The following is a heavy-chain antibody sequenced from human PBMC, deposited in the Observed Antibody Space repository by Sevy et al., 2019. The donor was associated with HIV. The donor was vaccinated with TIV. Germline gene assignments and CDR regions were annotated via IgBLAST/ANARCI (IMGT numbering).Heavy chain of an antibody. J-gene: IGHJ6*02. D-gene: IGHD2-2*01. CDR2: IKQDGSEK. CDR3: ARGGVVPAAFFYYYYGMDV. V-gene: IGHV3-7*03. Sequence: GGSPRLSCAASGFTFSSYWMSWVRQAPGKGLEWVANIKQDGSEKYYVDSVKGRFTISRDNAKNSLYLQMNSLRAEDTAVYYCARGGVVPAAFFYYYYGMDVWGQGTTVTVSS. CDR1: GFTFSSYW.